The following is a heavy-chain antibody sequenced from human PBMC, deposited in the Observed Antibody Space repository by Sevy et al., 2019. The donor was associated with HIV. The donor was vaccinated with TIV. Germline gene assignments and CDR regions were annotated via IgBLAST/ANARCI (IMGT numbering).Heavy chain of an antibody. J-gene: IGHJ4*02. D-gene: IGHD3-22*01. Sequence: ASVKVSCKVSGYTLTHFSMHWVRQAPGKGLEWMATFDPEDDETIYAQRLQGRVTMTEDTSTDTAYMELSSLRSDETAVDYCAVTKDYYDSSGYPFDYWGQGSLVTVSS. V-gene: IGHV1-24*01. CDR1: GYTLTHFS. CDR3: AVTKDYYDSSGYPFDY. CDR2: FDPEDDET.